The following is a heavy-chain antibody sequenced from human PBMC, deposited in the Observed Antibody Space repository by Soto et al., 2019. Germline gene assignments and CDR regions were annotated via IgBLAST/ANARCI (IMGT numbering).Heavy chain of an antibody. V-gene: IGHV3-33*01. D-gene: IGHD1-26*01. J-gene: IGHJ6*02. CDR2: IWHDGNNK. Sequence: QPGGSLRLSCAASGFTFSNYGMHWVRQAPGKGLEWVAIIWHDGNNKYYADSVRGRSIISRDNSKNRLYLQMNSLRAEDTAVYYCASDLVGASDSYGLDVWGQGTPVNVSS. CDR1: GFTFSNYG. CDR3: ASDLVGASDSYGLDV.